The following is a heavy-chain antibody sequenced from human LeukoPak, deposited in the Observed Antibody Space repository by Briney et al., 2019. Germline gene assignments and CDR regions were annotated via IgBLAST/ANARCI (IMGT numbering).Heavy chain of an antibody. Sequence: SQTLSLTCAISGDSVSSNSAAWNWLRQSPSRGLEWLGRTYYRSKWYNDYAVSVKSRITINPDTSKNQFSLQLNSVTPEDTAVYYCAIGYSSNWYPNWFDPWGQGTLVTVSS. CDR1: GDSVSSNSAA. J-gene: IGHJ5*02. D-gene: IGHD6-13*01. CDR2: TYYRSKWYN. CDR3: AIGYSSNWYPNWFDP. V-gene: IGHV6-1*01.